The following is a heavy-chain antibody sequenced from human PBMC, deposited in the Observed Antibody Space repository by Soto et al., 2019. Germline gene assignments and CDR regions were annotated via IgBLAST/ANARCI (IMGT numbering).Heavy chain of an antibody. Sequence: EVQLLESGGGLVQPGGSLRLSCAASGFTFSSYAMTWVRQAPGKGLEWVSTITSDGGNTYYVDSVKGRFTISRDNSKNTLYLQMNSLRAEDTAIYYCAKGRGGNNLYSFDYWGQGTLVTVSS. V-gene: IGHV3-23*01. CDR1: GFTFSSYA. J-gene: IGHJ4*02. D-gene: IGHD3-10*01. CDR3: AKGRGGNNLYSFDY. CDR2: ITSDGGNT.